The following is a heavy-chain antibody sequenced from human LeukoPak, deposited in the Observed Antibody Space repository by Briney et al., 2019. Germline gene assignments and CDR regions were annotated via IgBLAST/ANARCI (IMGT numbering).Heavy chain of an antibody. CDR2: IYYSGST. V-gene: IGHV4-59*08. Sequence: PSETLSLTCTVSGGSISSYYWSWIRQPPGKGLEWIGYIYYSGSTNYNPSLKSRVTISVDTSKNQFSLKLSSVTAADTAVYYCARLQGYSSGWYVDWFDPWGQGTLVTVSS. CDR1: GGSISSYY. J-gene: IGHJ5*02. D-gene: IGHD6-19*01. CDR3: ARLQGYSSGWYVDWFDP.